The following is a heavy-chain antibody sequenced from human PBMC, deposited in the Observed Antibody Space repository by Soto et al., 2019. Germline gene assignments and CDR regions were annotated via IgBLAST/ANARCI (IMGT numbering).Heavy chain of an antibody. D-gene: IGHD1-26*01. V-gene: IGHV3-11*06. CDR3: ARDRSGSYNFDY. CDR2: ISSSSSYT. Sequence: PGGSLRLSCAASGFTFSDYYMSWIRQAPGKGLEWVSYISSSSSYTNYADSGKGRFTISRDNAKNSLYLQMNSLSAEDTAVYYCARDRSGSYNFDYWGQGTLVTVSS. CDR1: GFTFSDYY. J-gene: IGHJ4*02.